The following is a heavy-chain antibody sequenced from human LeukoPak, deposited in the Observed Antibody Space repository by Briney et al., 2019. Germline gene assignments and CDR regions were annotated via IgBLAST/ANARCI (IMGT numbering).Heavy chain of an antibody. Sequence: ASVKVSCKASGGTFSSYAISWVRQAPGQGLEWMGGIIPIFGTANYAQKFQGRVTITADGSTSTAYMELSSLRSEDTAVYYCARGYYGDYNAPVDYWGQGTLVTVSS. J-gene: IGHJ4*02. CDR3: ARGYYGDYNAPVDY. CDR2: IIPIFGTA. D-gene: IGHD4-17*01. CDR1: GGTFSSYA. V-gene: IGHV1-69*13.